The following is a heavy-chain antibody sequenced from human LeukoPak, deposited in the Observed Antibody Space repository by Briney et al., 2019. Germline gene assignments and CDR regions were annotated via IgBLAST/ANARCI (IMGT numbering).Heavy chain of an antibody. J-gene: IGHJ3*02. V-gene: IGHV3-48*02. CDR3: ARDLVGATPDAFDI. CDR1: GFTFSSYS. Sequence: PGGSLRLSCAASGFTFSSYSMNWVRQAPGKGLEWVSYISSSSSTIYYADSVKGRFTISRDNAKNSLYLQMNGLRDEDTAVYYCARDLVGATPDAFDIWGQGTMVTVSS. CDR2: ISSSSSTI. D-gene: IGHD1-26*01.